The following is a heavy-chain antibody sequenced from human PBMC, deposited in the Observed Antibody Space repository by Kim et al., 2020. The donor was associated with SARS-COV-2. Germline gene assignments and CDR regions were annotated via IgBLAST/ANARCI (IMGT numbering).Heavy chain of an antibody. D-gene: IGHD2-21*01. Sequence: GGSLRLSCAASGFTVSSNYMSWVRQAPGKGLEWVSVIYSGGGTYYADPVKGRFTISRDNSKNTVYLQMNSLRAEDTAVYYCARHIWDYWGQGTLVTVSS. CDR3: ARHIWDY. V-gene: IGHV3-66*04. J-gene: IGHJ4*02. CDR1: GFTVSSNY. CDR2: IYSGGGT.